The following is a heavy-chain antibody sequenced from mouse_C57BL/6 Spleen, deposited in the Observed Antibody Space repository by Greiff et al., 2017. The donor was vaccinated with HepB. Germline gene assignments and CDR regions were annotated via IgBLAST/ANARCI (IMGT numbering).Heavy chain of an antibody. V-gene: IGHV1-69*01. CDR1: GYTFTSYW. J-gene: IGHJ4*01. Sequence: QVQLQQPGAELVMPGASVKLSCKASGYTFTSYWMHWVKQRPGQGLEWIGEIDPSDSYTNYNQKFKGKSTLTVDKSSNTAYMQLSSLTSEDSAVYYCSRSFYYSNYGYAMDYWGQGTSVTVSS. CDR2: IDPSDSYT. CDR3: SRSFYYSNYGYAMDY. D-gene: IGHD2-5*01.